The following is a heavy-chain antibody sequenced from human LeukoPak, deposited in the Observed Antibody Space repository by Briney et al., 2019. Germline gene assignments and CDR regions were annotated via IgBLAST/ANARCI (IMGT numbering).Heavy chain of an antibody. Sequence: SETLSLTCAVYGGSFSGYYWSWIRQPPGKGLEWIGEINHSGSTNYNPSLKSRVTISVDTSKNQFSLKLSSVTAADTAVYYCARDVVAPAAIKYYYYYYGMDVWGQGTTVTVSS. V-gene: IGHV4-34*01. CDR1: GGSFSGYY. J-gene: IGHJ6*02. D-gene: IGHD2-2*02. CDR2: INHSGST. CDR3: ARDVVAPAAIKYYYYYYGMDV.